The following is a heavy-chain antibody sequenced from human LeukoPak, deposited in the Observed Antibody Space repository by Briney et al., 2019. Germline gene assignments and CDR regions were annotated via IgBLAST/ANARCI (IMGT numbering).Heavy chain of an antibody. CDR1: GGSISTYY. V-gene: IGHV4-59*01. CDR2: IYYTGST. Sequence: SEALSLTCTVSGGSISTYYWSWIRQPPGKGLEWIGYIYYTGSTSYNPSLKSRVTMSLDASKNQFSLELNSVTPADTAVYYCARGGNYWPQWWFDPWGRGTLVSVSS. J-gene: IGHJ5*02. CDR3: ARGGNYWPQWWFDP. D-gene: IGHD1-26*01.